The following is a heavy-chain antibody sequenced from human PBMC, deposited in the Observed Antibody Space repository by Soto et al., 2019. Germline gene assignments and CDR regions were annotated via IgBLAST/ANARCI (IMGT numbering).Heavy chain of an antibody. Sequence: SETLSLTCTVSGGSISSYYWSWIRQPPGKGLEWIGYIYYSGSTNYNPSLKSRVTISVDTSKNQFSLKLSSVTAADTAVYYCATRILGYSSGWGAFDIWGQGTMVTVSS. CDR3: ATRILGYSSGWGAFDI. D-gene: IGHD6-19*01. CDR1: GGSISSYY. CDR2: IYYSGST. V-gene: IGHV4-59*01. J-gene: IGHJ3*02.